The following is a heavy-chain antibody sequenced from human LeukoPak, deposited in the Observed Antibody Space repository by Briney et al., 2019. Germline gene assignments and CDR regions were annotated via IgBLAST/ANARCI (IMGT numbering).Heavy chain of an antibody. CDR2: IYYSGST. Sequence: SETLSLTCTVSGGSISSHYWSWIRQPPGKGLEWIGYIYYSGSTNYNPSLKSRVTISVDTSKSQFSLKLSSVTAADTAVYYCATSGGSSWDYYFDYWGQGTLVTVSS. J-gene: IGHJ4*02. D-gene: IGHD6-13*01. V-gene: IGHV4-59*11. CDR3: ATSGGSSWDYYFDY. CDR1: GGSISSHY.